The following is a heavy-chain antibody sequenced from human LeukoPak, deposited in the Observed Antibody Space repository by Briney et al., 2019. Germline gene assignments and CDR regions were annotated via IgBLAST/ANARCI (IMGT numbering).Heavy chain of an antibody. CDR1: GYTFTSYY. CDR3: AREGGSYDFDY. V-gene: IGHV1-46*01. Sequence: ASVKVSCKASGYTFTSYYMHWVRQAPGQGLEWMGIINPSGGSTSCAQKFQGRVTMTRDMSTSTVYMELSSLRSEDTAVYYCAREGGSYDFDYWGQGTLVTVSS. D-gene: IGHD1-26*01. J-gene: IGHJ4*02. CDR2: INPSGGST.